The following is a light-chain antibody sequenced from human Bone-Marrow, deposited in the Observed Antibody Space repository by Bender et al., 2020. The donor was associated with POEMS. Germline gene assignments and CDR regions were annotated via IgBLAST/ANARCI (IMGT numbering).Light chain of an antibody. V-gene: IGLV3-1*01. CDR3: QAWDSSTVV. J-gene: IGLJ2*01. Sequence: SYELTQPPSVSVSPGQTATITCSGYKLGDTYAYWYRQKPGQSPVVVIYQDTKRPSGIPERFSGSTSGDTATLTIGGTQTMDEADYYCQAWDSSTVVFGGGTKLTIL. CDR2: QDT. CDR1: KLGDTY.